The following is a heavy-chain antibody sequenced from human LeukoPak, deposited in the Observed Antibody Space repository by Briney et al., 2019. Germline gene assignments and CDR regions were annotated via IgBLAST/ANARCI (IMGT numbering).Heavy chain of an antibody. J-gene: IGHJ5*02. V-gene: IGHV3-23*01. CDR2: ISGSGGST. D-gene: IGHD1-1*01. CDR1: GFTFSSYA. Sequence: GGSLRLSCAASGFTFSSYAMSWVRQAPGKGLEWVSAISGSGGSTYYADSVKGRFTISRDNSKNTLYLQINSLRAEDTAVFYCARGSETGTTSRWFDPWGQGTLVTVSS. CDR3: ARGSETGTTSRWFDP.